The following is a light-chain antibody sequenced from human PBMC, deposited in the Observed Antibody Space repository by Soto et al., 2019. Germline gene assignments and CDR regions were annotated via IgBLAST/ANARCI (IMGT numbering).Light chain of an antibody. CDR3: CSYALL. CDR1: NSDVGTHNL. CDR2: EGT. Sequence: QSALTQPASVSGSPGQSITISCTGTNSDVGTHNLVSWYQQHPGKAPKLIISEGTKRPSGVSNRFSGSKSGNTASLTISGLQAEDEADYYCCSYALLFGTGTKVTVL. J-gene: IGLJ1*01. V-gene: IGLV2-23*01.